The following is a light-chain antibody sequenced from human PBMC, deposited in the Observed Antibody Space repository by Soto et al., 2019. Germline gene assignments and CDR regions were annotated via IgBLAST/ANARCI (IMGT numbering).Light chain of an antibody. CDR3: QQRSNWDT. V-gene: IGKV3D-20*02. Sequence: DIVLTQSPGTLSLSPGERATLSCRASQSVSSTYVAWYQQRPGQTPKLLIYEASTRATGIPDRFSGSGSGTDFTLTISSLEPEDFAVYYCQQRSNWDTFGQGTRLEIK. CDR1: QSVSSTY. J-gene: IGKJ5*01. CDR2: EAS.